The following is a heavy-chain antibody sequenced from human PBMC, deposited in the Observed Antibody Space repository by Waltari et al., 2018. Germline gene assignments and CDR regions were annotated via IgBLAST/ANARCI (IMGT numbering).Heavy chain of an antibody. CDR2: IIPIFGTA. CDR3: ASLVKNYYDSSGYSD. J-gene: IGHJ4*02. D-gene: IGHD3-22*01. V-gene: IGHV1-69*08. Sequence: QVQLVQSGAEVKKPGSSVKVSCKASGGTFSSYAISWVRPAPGQGLEWMGRIIPIFGTANYAQKFQGRVTITADKSTSTAYMELSSLRSEDTAVYYCASLVKNYYDSSGYSDWGQGTLVTVSS. CDR1: GGTFSSYA.